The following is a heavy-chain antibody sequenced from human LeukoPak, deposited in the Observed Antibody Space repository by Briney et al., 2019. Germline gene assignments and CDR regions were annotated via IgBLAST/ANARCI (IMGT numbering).Heavy chain of an antibody. V-gene: IGHV3-48*02. D-gene: IGHD3-22*01. J-gene: IGHJ4*02. CDR1: GFTFSSNS. CDR2: IISSSSTI. CDR3: ARDSAFYDSSGYYSTPFDY. Sequence: RGSLGLSCAASGFTFSSNSMNWVRQAPGKGLEWVSYIISSSSTIYYADTVKGRFTISRHNAKNSLYLQMNSLRDEDTAVYFCARDSAFYDSSGYYSTPFDYWGQGTLVTVSS.